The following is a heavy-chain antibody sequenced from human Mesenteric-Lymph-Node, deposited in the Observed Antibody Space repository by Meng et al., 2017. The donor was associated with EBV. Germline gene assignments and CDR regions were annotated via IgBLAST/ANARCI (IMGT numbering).Heavy chain of an antibody. V-gene: IGHV4-61*01. CDR2: IYYSGRT. J-gene: IGHJ4*02. CDR1: GRSVHSGSYY. D-gene: IGHD2-15*01. Sequence: PGLVRPLAHLALVCTVSGRSVHSGSYYSIWIRQPPGQGLEWIGYIYYSGRTNYNPSLKSRVTISVDTPQKQFSLKLSSVTAADTAVYYCARVASRAVGVDYWGQGTLVTVSS. CDR3: ARVASRAVGVDY.